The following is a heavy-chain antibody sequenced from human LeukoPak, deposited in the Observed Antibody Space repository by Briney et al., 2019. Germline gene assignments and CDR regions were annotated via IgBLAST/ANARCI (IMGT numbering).Heavy chain of an antibody. Sequence: GGSLRLSCAASGFTFSSYAMSGVRQAPGKGLEWVAAISGSGGSTYYADSVKGRFTISRDNSKNTLYLQMNSLRAEDTAVYYCAKDGYCSSTSCYYYYGMDVWGQGTTVTVSS. CDR2: ISGSGGST. CDR3: AKDGYCSSTSCYYYYGMDV. D-gene: IGHD2-2*03. V-gene: IGHV3-23*01. CDR1: GFTFSSYA. J-gene: IGHJ6*02.